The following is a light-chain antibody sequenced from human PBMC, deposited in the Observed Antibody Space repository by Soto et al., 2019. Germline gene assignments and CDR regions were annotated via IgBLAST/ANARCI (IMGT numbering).Light chain of an antibody. J-gene: IGKJ4*01. V-gene: IGKV1D-13*01. Sequence: AIQLTQSPSSLSASVGDRVTITCRASQGISSALAWYQLKPGKAPKLLIYDASRLESGVPSRFSGSGSGTDFTLTISSLQHEDFATYYCQQFNNPLTFGGGTKVEIK. CDR3: QQFNNPLT. CDR2: DAS. CDR1: QGISSA.